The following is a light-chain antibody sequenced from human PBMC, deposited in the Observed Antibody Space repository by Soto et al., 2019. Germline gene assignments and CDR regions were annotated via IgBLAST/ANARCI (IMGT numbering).Light chain of an antibody. CDR1: SDNIGGYNF. J-gene: IGLJ2*01. Sequence: QSALTQPASVSGSPGQSITISCNGTSDNIGGYNFISWYQHRPGEVPKLLIYEVSRRPSGVSARFSASKSGTTASLTISGLQAEDEADFYCSSYAGGGTSVVFGGGTKVTVL. CDR2: EVS. V-gene: IGLV2-14*01. CDR3: SSYAGGGTSVV.